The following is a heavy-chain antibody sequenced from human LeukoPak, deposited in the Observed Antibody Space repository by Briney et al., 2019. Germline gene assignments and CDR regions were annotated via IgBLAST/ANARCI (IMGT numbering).Heavy chain of an antibody. CDR2: IYYSGST. Sequence: SETLSLTCTVSGGSISSYYWSWIRQPPGKGLEWIGYIYYSGSTYYNPSLKSRVTISVDTSKNQFSLKLSSVTAADTAVYYCARGTVVPAAMFDYWGQGTLVTVSS. D-gene: IGHD2-2*01. CDR3: ARGTVVPAAMFDY. J-gene: IGHJ4*02. V-gene: IGHV4-59*08. CDR1: GGSISSYY.